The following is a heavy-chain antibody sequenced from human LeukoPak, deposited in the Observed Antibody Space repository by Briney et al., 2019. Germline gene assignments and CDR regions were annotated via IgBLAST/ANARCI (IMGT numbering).Heavy chain of an antibody. V-gene: IGHV3-11*06. D-gene: IGHD4-17*01. J-gene: IGHJ3*02. CDR3: ARDRIIYGDYGDAFDI. Sequence: GGSLRLSCAASGFTFSDYYMSWIRQAPGKGLEWVSSISKSSSYIYYADSVKGRFSISRDNAKNSLYLQMNSLRAEDTAVYYCARDRIIYGDYGDAFDIWGQGTMVTLSS. CDR1: GFTFSDYY. CDR2: ISKSSSYI.